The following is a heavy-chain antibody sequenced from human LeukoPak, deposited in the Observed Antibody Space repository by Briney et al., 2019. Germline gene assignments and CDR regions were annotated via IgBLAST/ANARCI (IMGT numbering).Heavy chain of an antibody. Sequence: PSETLSLTCAVYGGSFSGYYWSWIRQPPGKGLEWIGEINHSGSTNYNPSLKGRVTISVDTSKNQFSLKLSSVTAADTAVYYCARGRGYSGYAPGWGFDYWGQGTLVTVSS. V-gene: IGHV4-34*01. D-gene: IGHD5-12*01. CDR3: ARGRGYSGYAPGWGFDY. CDR1: GGSFSGYY. J-gene: IGHJ4*02. CDR2: INHSGST.